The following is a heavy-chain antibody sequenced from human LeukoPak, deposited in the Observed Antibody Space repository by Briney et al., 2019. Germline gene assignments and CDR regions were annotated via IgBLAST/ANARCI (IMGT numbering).Heavy chain of an antibody. CDR3: ARSSSGWYRGYYYYYYMDV. CDR2: IIPIFGTA. D-gene: IGHD6-19*01. Sequence: SVKVSCKASGYTFTSYDINWVRQATGQGLEWMGGIIPIFGTANYAQKFQGRVTITADESTSTAYMELSSLRSEDTAVYYCARSSSGWYRGYYYYYYMDVWGKGTTVTISS. J-gene: IGHJ6*03. CDR1: GYTFTSYD. V-gene: IGHV1-69*13.